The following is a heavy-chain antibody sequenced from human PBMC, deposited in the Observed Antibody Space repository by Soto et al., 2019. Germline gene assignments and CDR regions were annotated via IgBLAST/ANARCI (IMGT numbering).Heavy chain of an antibody. V-gene: IGHV4-39*01. CDR3: ARLVPFMVVTA. CDR2: IYYSGST. D-gene: IGHD2-21*02. Sequence: QLQLQESGPGLVKPSETLSLTCTVSGGSISSSSYYWGWIRQPPGKGLEWIGSIYYSGSTYYNPSLKGRVTISVDTSKNQFSLKLSSVTAADTAVYYCARLVPFMVVTAWGQGTLVTVSS. J-gene: IGHJ5*02. CDR1: GGSISSSSYY.